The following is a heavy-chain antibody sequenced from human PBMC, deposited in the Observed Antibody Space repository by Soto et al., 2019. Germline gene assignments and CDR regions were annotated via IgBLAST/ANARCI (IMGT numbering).Heavy chain of an antibody. Sequence: PGGSLRLSCAASGFTFSNAWMNWVRQAPGKGLEWVGRIKSKTDGGTTDYAAPVKGRFTISRDDSKNTLYLQMNSLKTEDTAVYYCTTEAYYDFWSGYTDYYYYGMDVWGQGTTVTVSS. CDR3: TTEAYYDFWSGYTDYYYYGMDV. D-gene: IGHD3-3*01. CDR2: IKSKTDGGTT. J-gene: IGHJ6*02. V-gene: IGHV3-15*07. CDR1: GFTFSNAW.